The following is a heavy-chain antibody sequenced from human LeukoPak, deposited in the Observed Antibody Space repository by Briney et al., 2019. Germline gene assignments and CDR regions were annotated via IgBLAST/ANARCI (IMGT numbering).Heavy chain of an antibody. CDR3: NLYGDYWYFDL. CDR2: IRSKAYGGTT. CDR1: GFTFGDYA. D-gene: IGHD4-17*01. V-gene: IGHV3-49*04. J-gene: IGHJ2*01. Sequence: PGGSLRLSRTASGFTFGDYAMSWVRQAPGKGLEWVGFIRSKAYGGTTEYAASVKGRFTISRDDSKSIAYLQMNSLKTEDTAVYYCNLYGDYWYFDLWGRGTLVTVSS.